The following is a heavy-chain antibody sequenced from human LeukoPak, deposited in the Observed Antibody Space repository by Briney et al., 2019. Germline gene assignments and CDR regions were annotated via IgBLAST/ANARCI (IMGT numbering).Heavy chain of an antibody. CDR1: GFSFSYA. CDR3: AKGFPSYVGTGGYSDY. CDR2: ISGSGGST. V-gene: IGHV3-23*01. Sequence: GGSLRLSCAASGFSFSYAMSWVRQAPGKGLEWVSSISGSGGSTYYADSVKGRFTISRDDSKNTLYLQMNSLRVDDTAVYYCAKGFPSYVGTGGYSDYWGQGTLVTVSS. J-gene: IGHJ4*02. D-gene: IGHD4-23*01.